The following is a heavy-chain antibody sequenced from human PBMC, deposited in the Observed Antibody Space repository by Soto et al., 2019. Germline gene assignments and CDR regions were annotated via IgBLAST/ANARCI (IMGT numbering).Heavy chain of an antibody. V-gene: IGHV3-30*18. CDR1: GFTFSSYG. CDR2: ISYDGSNK. J-gene: IGHJ4*02. CDR3: AKDSPFHDYGGNEPLGY. Sequence: LRLSCAASGFTFSSYGMHWVRQAPGKGLEWVAVISYDGSNKYYADSVKGRFTISRDNSKNTLYLQMNSLRAEDTAVYYCAKDSPFHDYGGNEPLGYWGQGTLVTVSS. D-gene: IGHD4-17*01.